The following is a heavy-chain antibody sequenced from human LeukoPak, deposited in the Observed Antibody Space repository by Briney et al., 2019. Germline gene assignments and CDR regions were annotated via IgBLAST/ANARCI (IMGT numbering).Heavy chain of an antibody. D-gene: IGHD3-3*01. Sequence: PSETLSLTCAVYGGSFSGYYWSWIRQPPGKGLEWIGEINHSGSTNYNPSLKSRVTISVDTPKNQFSLKLSSVTAADTAVYYCARGCDFWSGYYCADYWGQGTLVTVSS. CDR2: INHSGST. J-gene: IGHJ4*02. V-gene: IGHV4-34*01. CDR3: ARGCDFWSGYYCADY. CDR1: GGSFSGYY.